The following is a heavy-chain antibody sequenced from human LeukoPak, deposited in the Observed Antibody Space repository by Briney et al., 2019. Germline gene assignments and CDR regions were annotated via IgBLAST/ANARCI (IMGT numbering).Heavy chain of an antibody. CDR3: ARHAPSGYCFDY. CDR1: GGSISSSSYY. D-gene: IGHD3-3*01. Sequence: PSETLSLTCTVSGGSISSSSYYWGWIRQPPGKGLEWIGSIYYSGSTYYNPSLKSRVTTSVDTSKNQFSVKLRSVTAADTAVYYCARHAPSGYCFDYWGQGTLVTVSS. CDR2: IYYSGST. J-gene: IGHJ4*02. V-gene: IGHV4-39*01.